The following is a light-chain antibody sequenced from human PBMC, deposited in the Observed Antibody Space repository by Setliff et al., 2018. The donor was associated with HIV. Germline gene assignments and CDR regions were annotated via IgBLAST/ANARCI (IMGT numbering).Light chain of an antibody. Sequence: DIVMTQSPDSLAVSLGERATINCKSSQNVFYNSDNKNYFAWYQQKPGQPPKLLIYWASTRVSGVADRFSGSGSGTDFKLTINSVQAEDVALYFCQQYFTAPRTFGGGTKVDIK. V-gene: IGKV4-1*01. J-gene: IGKJ4*01. CDR1: QNVFYNSDNKNY. CDR3: QQYFTAPRT. CDR2: WAS.